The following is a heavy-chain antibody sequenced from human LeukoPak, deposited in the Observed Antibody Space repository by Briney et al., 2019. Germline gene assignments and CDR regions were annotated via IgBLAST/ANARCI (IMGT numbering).Heavy chain of an antibody. J-gene: IGHJ4*02. CDR1: GGSFSGYY. CDR2: INHSGST. Sequence: PSETLSLTCAVYGGSFSGYYWSWIRQPPGKGLEWIGEINHSGSTNCNPSLKSRVTISVDTSKNQFSLKLSSVTAADTAVYYCARIAAAVELINWGQGTLVTVSS. V-gene: IGHV4-34*01. D-gene: IGHD6-13*01. CDR3: ARIAAAVELIN.